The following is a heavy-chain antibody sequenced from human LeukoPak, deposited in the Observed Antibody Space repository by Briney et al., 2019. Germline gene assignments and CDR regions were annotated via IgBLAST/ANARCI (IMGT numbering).Heavy chain of an antibody. CDR2: IGFDGSKI. J-gene: IGHJ4*02. D-gene: IGHD2-8*01. V-gene: IGHV3-30*02. CDR1: GFTFSSYG. CDR3: AKDSDTYGHRHFDH. Sequence: PGGSLRLSGVASGFTFSSYGMQWVRQAPGKGLEWLAFIGFDGSKIYYADSVKGRFTISRDNSKNTVDLQMNSLRVEDTAVYYCAKDSDTYGHRHFDHWGQGTLVTVSS.